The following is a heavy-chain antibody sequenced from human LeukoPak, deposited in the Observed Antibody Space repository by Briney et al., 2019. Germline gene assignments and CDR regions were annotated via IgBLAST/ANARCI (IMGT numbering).Heavy chain of an antibody. D-gene: IGHD6-19*01. Sequence: SETLSLTCTVSGGSISSSSYYWGWIRQPPGKGLEWIGSIYYSGSTYYNPSLKSRVTISVDTSKNQFSLKLSSVTAADTAAYYCARSFSGWYYYWGQGTLVTVSS. CDR2: IYYSGST. V-gene: IGHV4-39*01. CDR3: ARSFSGWYYY. CDR1: GGSISSSSYY. J-gene: IGHJ4*02.